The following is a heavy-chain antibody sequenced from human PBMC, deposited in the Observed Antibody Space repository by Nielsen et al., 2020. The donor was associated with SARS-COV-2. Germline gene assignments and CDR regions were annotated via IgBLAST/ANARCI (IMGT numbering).Heavy chain of an antibody. CDR1: GFTFSGFA. Sequence: GGSLRPSCALSGFTFSGFALPWVRQAPGKGLEWVGRIRSEANDYATAYAASVKGRFTISRDDSRNTTYLQLYRLKTQDTALYFCTRELSDFWGQGTLVTVSS. CDR2: IRSEANDYAT. CDR3: TRELSDF. V-gene: IGHV3-73*01. J-gene: IGHJ4*02. D-gene: IGHD1-26*01.